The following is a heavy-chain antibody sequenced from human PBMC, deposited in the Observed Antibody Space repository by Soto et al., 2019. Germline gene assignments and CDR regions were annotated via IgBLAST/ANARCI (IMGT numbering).Heavy chain of an antibody. D-gene: IGHD6-13*01. J-gene: IGHJ4*02. CDR1: GFTFSDYY. V-gene: IGHV3-11*04. CDR3: ARAVIVAAGTAAFDS. Sequence: PGGCLRLSCSAGGFTFSDYYVSCIRQAPGKGVEWVSYISNSANTIYYADSLKCRFTISRDNAKNSLFLQMNSLRVEDTAVYYCARAVIVAAGTAAFDSWGQGISVPVSS. CDR2: ISNSANTI.